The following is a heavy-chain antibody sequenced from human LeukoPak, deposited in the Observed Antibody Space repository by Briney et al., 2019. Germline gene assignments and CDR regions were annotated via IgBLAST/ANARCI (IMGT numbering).Heavy chain of an antibody. J-gene: IGHJ6*03. Sequence: KPSETLSLTCTVSGGSISSSSYYWGWIRRPPGKGLEWIGSIYYSGSTYYNPSLKSRVTISVDTSKNQFSLKLSSVTAADTAVYYCAIARSSNYMDVWGKGTTVTVSS. CDR3: AIARSSNYMDV. CDR1: GGSISSSSYY. V-gene: IGHV4-39*01. CDR2: IYYSGST. D-gene: IGHD1-26*01.